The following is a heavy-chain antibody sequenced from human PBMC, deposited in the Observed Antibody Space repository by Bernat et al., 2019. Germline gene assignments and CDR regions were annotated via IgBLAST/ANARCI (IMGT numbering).Heavy chain of an antibody. Sequence: QVQLQESGPGLVKPSETLSLTCTVSGGSIRSSSYYWGWIRQPPGKGLEWIGNIYYDGSPHYNPSLKSRVTISVDTSKNQFSLKLRSVTAADPAVYYCARTFIAAARGGFDSWGQGTLVTVSS. CDR1: GGSIRSSSYY. CDR2: IYYDGSP. J-gene: IGHJ5*01. D-gene: IGHD6-13*01. V-gene: IGHV4-39*01. CDR3: ARTFIAAARGGFDS.